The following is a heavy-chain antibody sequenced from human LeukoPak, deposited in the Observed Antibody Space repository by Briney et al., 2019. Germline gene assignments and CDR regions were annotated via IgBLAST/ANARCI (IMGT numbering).Heavy chain of an antibody. CDR1: GFTFSSYE. CDR2: ISSSGSTM. CDR3: AKLGGQEVYNYYVGV. J-gene: IGHJ6*03. Sequence: GGSLRLSCAASGFTFSSYEMNWVRQAPGKGLEWVSYISSSGSTMYYGDSVKGRFAISRDNAKNSLYLQMNSLRAEDTAAYYCAKLGGQEVYNYYVGVWGKGTTVAVSS. D-gene: IGHD3-16*01. V-gene: IGHV3-48*03.